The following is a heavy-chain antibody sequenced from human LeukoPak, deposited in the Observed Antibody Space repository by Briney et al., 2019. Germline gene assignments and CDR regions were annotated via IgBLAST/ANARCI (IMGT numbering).Heavy chain of an antibody. V-gene: IGHV1-46*01. J-gene: IGHJ4*02. Sequence: ASVKVSCKASGYNFTRYYMHWVRQAPGQGLEWMGIINPSGGSRSYAQKFQGRVTMTRDTSTSTVYMELSSLRSEDTAVYYCARDRARGESSGLLDYWGQGTLVTISS. CDR2: INPSGGSR. CDR1: GYNFTRYY. D-gene: IGHD6-19*01. CDR3: ARDRARGESSGLLDY.